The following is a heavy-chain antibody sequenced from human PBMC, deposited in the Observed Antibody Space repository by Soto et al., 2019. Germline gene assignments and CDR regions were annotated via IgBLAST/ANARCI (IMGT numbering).Heavy chain of an antibody. J-gene: IGHJ5*02. CDR2: ITSTGDT. CDR1: GFTVNYYA. CDR3: AKEIAASATLWLDP. V-gene: IGHV3-23*01. Sequence: GGSLRLSCAASGFTVNYYAITWVRNAPGKGLEWVSAITSTGDTYYVDSVKGRFTISRDNSKNTLYLQMNSLRSEDTAVYFCAKEIAASATLWLDPWGQGTLVTVSS. D-gene: IGHD6-13*01.